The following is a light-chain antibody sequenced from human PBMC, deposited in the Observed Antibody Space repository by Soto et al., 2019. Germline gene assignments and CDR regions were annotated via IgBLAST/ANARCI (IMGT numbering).Light chain of an antibody. Sequence: ITISQSPCSIAASIVDRVTIICQASQDISTNLIWYQQKPGKAPKLLIYDASDLETGVPSRFSGSGSGTGFTFTISSLQPEDFATYYCQQYESLPLTCGQGTRRDIK. CDR3: QQYESLPLT. V-gene: IGKV1-33*01. J-gene: IGKJ5*01. CDR2: DAS. CDR1: QDISTN.